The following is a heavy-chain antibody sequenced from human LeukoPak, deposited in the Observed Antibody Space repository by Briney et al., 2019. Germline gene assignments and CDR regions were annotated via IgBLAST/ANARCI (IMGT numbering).Heavy chain of an antibody. CDR3: ARAGSSSFTL. D-gene: IGHD6-6*01. Sequence: SETLSLTCAVYGGSFSGYYWSWIRQPPGKGLEWIGEINHSGSTNYNPSLKSRVTISVDTSKNQFSLKLSSVTAADTAVYYCARAGSSSFTLWGQGTLVTVSS. CDR1: GGSFSGYY. J-gene: IGHJ4*02. CDR2: INHSGST. V-gene: IGHV4-34*01.